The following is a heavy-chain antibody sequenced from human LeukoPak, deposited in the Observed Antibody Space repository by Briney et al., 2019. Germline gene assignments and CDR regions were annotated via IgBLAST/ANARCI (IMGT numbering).Heavy chain of an antibody. Sequence: GGSLRLSCAASGFTFSRFGMNWVRQAPGKGLEWISYISSNSSAMYYADSVKGRFTISRDNAKNSLYLQMSSLRDEDTAVYYCAQKGGTDHWGQGTLVTVSS. V-gene: IGHV3-48*02. CDR2: ISSNSSAM. J-gene: IGHJ4*02. D-gene: IGHD2-15*01. CDR3: AQKGGTDH. CDR1: GFTFSRFG.